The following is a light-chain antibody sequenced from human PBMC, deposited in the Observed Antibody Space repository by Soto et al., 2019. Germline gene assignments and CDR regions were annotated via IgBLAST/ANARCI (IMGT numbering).Light chain of an antibody. V-gene: IGKV3-20*01. J-gene: IGKJ5*01. Sequence: EIVLTQSPGTLSLSPGERATLSCRASQIINSSYLAWYQQKPGRAPRLLIYGASTRATGIPDRFSGSGSGTDFTLTISRLEPEDFAVYYCQQYGSSPPITFGQGTRLEIK. CDR2: GAS. CDR1: QIINSSY. CDR3: QQYGSSPPIT.